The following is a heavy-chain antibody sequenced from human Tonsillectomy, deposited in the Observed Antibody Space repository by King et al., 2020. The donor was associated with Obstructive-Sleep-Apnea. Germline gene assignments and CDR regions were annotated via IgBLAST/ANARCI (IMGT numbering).Heavy chain of an antibody. Sequence: VQLVESGGGVVQLGRSLRLSCAASGFTFNSYALHWVRQAPGKGLEWVAVISYDGSNKDYADSVKGRFTISRDNSKKKLYLQMNSLRAEDTAVYYCARAFGGYELNFLDYWGQGTLVTVSS. CDR3: ARAFGGYELNFLDY. J-gene: IGHJ4*02. CDR1: GFTFNSYA. V-gene: IGHV3-30*04. D-gene: IGHD5-12*01. CDR2: ISYDGSNK.